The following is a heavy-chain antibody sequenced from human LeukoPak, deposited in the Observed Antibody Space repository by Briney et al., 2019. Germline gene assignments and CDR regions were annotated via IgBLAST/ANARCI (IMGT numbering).Heavy chain of an antibody. Sequence: ASVKVSCKASGYTFTSYAMHWVRQAPGQRLEWMGWINAGNGNTEYSQKFQGRVTITRDTSASTAYMELSSLRSEDTAVYYCARDQAYYYDSSGYDAFDIWGQGTMVTVSS. CDR3: ARDQAYYYDSSGYDAFDI. CDR2: INAGNGNT. V-gene: IGHV1-3*01. CDR1: GYTFTSYA. J-gene: IGHJ3*02. D-gene: IGHD3-22*01.